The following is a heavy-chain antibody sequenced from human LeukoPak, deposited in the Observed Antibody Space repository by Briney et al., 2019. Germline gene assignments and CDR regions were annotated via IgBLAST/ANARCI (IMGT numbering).Heavy chain of an antibody. J-gene: IGHJ5*02. CDR3: ARDGLSSIAARGGLNWFDP. CDR2: IITIFGTA. CDR1: GGTFSIYI. V-gene: IGHV1-69*05. D-gene: IGHD6-6*01. Sequence: ASVKVSCKASGGTFSIYIISWVRQGPGQGLEWMGAIITIFGTANYAQKFQGRVTITTDESTSTAYMELSSLRSEDTAVYYCARDGLSSIAARGGLNWFDPWGQGTLVTVSS.